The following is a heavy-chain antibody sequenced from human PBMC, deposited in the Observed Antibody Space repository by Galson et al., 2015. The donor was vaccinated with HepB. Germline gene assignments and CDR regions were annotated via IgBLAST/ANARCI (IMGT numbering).Heavy chain of an antibody. CDR3: ATVLVSSGWYWKAFDI. CDR2: IYSGGST. D-gene: IGHD6-19*01. CDR1: GFTVSSNY. Sequence: SLRLSCAASGFTVSSNYMSWVRQAPGKGLEWVSVIYSGGSTYYADSAKGRFTISRHNSKNTLYLQMNSLRAEDTAVYYCATVLVSSGWYWKAFDIWGQGTMVTVSS. V-gene: IGHV3-53*04. J-gene: IGHJ3*02.